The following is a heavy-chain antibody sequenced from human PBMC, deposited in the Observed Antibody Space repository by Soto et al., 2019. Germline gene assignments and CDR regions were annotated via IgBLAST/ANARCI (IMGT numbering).Heavy chain of an antibody. CDR1: GGSFSGYY. CDR3: ARGLRGYDSYYMDV. CDR2: INHSGST. J-gene: IGHJ6*03. Sequence: SETLSLTCAVYGGSFSGYYWSWIRQTPGKGLEWIGEINHSGSTNYNPSLKSRVTISVDTSKNQFSLKLSSVTAADTAVYYCARGLRGYDSYYMDVWGKGTTVTVSS. V-gene: IGHV4-34*01. D-gene: IGHD3-16*01.